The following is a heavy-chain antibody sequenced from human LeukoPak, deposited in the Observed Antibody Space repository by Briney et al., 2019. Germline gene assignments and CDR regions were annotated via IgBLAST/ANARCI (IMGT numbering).Heavy chain of an antibody. Sequence: PGGSLRLSCAASGFTLSSNYMSWVRQAPGKGLEWVSVIYSGATTFYSDSLKGRFTISRDNSKNTLHLQMNSLRAEDTAVYYCARDQYSYAHAAHWGQGTLVTVSS. V-gene: IGHV3-66*01. CDR1: GFTLSSNY. CDR2: IYSGATT. CDR3: ARDQYSYAHAAH. D-gene: IGHD5-18*01. J-gene: IGHJ4*02.